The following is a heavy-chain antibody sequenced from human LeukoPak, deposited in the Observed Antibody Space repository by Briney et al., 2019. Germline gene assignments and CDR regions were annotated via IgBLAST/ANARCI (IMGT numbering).Heavy chain of an antibody. V-gene: IGHV4-61*01. J-gene: IGHJ4*02. CDR1: GDSISNSSYY. CDR3: ARGGSSGWSYYFDY. CDR2: IYYSGST. D-gene: IGHD6-19*01. Sequence: SETLSLTCTVSGDSISNSSYYWSWIRQPPGKGLEWIGYIYYSGSTNYNPSLKSRVTISVDTSKNQFSLKLSSVTAADTAVYYCARGGSSGWSYYFDYWGQGTLVTVSS.